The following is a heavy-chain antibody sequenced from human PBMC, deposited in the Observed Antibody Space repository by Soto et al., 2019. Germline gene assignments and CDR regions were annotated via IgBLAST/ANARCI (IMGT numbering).Heavy chain of an antibody. CDR2: ISYSGST. Sequence: QVQLQESGPGLVKPSQTLSLTCTVSGGSISSGNYYWSWIRQPPGKGLEWIGFISYSGSTYYSTSLKSRVTISVDTSKSQFSLNLXFVTAXDTSXYYCATMGTXATGXYFFDYWGQGSLVTVSS. J-gene: IGHJ4*02. CDR1: GGSISSGNYY. CDR3: ATMGTXATGXYFFDY. D-gene: IGHD1-1*01. V-gene: IGHV4-30-4*01.